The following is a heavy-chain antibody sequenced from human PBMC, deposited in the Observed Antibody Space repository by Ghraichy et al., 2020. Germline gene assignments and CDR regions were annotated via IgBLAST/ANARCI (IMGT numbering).Heavy chain of an antibody. J-gene: IGHJ4*02. CDR2: ISYDGSNK. Sequence: GGSLRLSCAASGFTFSSYAMHWVRQAPGKGLEWVAVISYDGSNKYYADSVKGRFTISRDNSKNTLYLQMNSLRAEDTAVYYCVILRLGELSLYRDLGVDYWGQGTLVTVSS. D-gene: IGHD3-16*02. CDR3: VILRLGELSLYRDLGVDY. CDR1: GFTFSSYA. V-gene: IGHV3-30-3*01.